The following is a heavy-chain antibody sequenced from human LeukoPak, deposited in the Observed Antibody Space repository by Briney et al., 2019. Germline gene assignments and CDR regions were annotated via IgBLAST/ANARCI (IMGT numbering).Heavy chain of an antibody. CDR2: LFYSGST. CDR1: GASVNNGSYY. J-gene: IGHJ4*02. Sequence: SETLSLTCTVSGASVNNGSYYWSWIRQPPGKGLEWIGYLFYSGSTTYNPSLKSRVTISVDTSKNQLSLKLRSVTAADTAVYYCARDLAAAMGYFDYWVQGTLVTVSS. V-gene: IGHV4-61*01. D-gene: IGHD2-2*01. CDR3: ARDLAAAMGYFDY.